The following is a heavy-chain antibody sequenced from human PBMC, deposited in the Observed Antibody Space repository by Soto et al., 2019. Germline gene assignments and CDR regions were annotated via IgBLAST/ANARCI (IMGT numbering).Heavy chain of an antibody. V-gene: IGHV3-23*01. CDR2: ISGSAGTT. D-gene: IGHD4-4*01. Sequence: GGSLRLSCAASGFTFSNYAMSWVRQAPGKGLEWVSVISGSAGTTYYADSVKGRFTISRDNSKNTLYLQMNSLRAEDTAVYYCAKSTTVTVYYFHYWGQGTLVTVSS. CDR3: AKSTTVTVYYFHY. CDR1: GFTFSNYA. J-gene: IGHJ4*02.